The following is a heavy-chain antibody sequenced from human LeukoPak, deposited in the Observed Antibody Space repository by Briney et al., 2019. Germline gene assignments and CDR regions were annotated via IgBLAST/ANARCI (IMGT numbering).Heavy chain of an antibody. CDR2: IYPSGST. CDR3: ARFHTSSWFFDS. J-gene: IGHJ4*02. Sequence: SETLSLTCAVSSGSINSSNRWSWVRQPPGKGLEWIGEIYPSGSTNYNPSLKSRVTMSVDESKNEFSLKLTSVTAADTAVYYCARFHTSSWFFDSWGQGILVTVSS. D-gene: IGHD6-13*01. V-gene: IGHV4-4*02. CDR1: SGSINSSNR.